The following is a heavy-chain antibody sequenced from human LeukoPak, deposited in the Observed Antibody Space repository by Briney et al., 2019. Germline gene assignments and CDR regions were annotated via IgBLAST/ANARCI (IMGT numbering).Heavy chain of an antibody. CDR1: GFTFSSYA. CDR2: ISGSGGST. V-gene: IGHV3-23*01. Sequence: GGSLRLSCAASGFTFSSYAMSWVRQATGKGLEWVTDISGSGGSTFYADSVKGRFTISRDNSKNTLYLQMNSLRAEDTAVYYCAKVGRGYSYGSNDYWGQGTLVTVSS. D-gene: IGHD5-18*01. CDR3: AKVGRGYSYGSNDY. J-gene: IGHJ4*02.